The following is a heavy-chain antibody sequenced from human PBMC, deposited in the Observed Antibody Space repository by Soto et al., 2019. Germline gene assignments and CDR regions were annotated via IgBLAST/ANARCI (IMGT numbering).Heavy chain of an antibody. D-gene: IGHD3-22*01. CDR1: GFTFSDYY. CDR2: ISSGGTTI. Sequence: QVQLVESGGGFVKPGGSLRLSCAASGFTFSDYYMSWIRQAPGKGLEWVSYISSGGTTIYYADSVKGRFTISRDDAKNSLLLQMNSLRPEDTAVYFCATKGGGYYFQFDPWGQGTLVTVSS. CDR3: ATKGGGYYFQFDP. V-gene: IGHV3-11*01. J-gene: IGHJ5*02.